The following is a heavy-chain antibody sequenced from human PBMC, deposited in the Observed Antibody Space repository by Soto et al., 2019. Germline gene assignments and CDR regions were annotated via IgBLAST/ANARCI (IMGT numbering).Heavy chain of an antibody. CDR3: AREITAIVDAFDI. Sequence: SETLSLTCTVSGGSISSYYWSWIRQPPGKGLEWIGYIYYSGSTNYNPSLKSRVTISVDTSKNQFSLKLSSVTAADTAVYYCAREITAIVDAFDIWDQGTMVTVSS. CDR1: GGSISSYY. D-gene: IGHD5-18*01. V-gene: IGHV4-59*01. J-gene: IGHJ3*02. CDR2: IYYSGST.